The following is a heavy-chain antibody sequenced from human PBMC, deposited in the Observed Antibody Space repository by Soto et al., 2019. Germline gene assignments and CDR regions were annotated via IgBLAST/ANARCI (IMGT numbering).Heavy chain of an antibody. J-gene: IGHJ4*02. D-gene: IGHD1-26*01. Sequence: QVQLQESGPGLVKPSETLSLTCTVSGGSVSSGSYYWSWIRQPPGKGLEWIGYIYYSGSTNYNPSLKSRVTISVDTSKNQFSLKLSSVTAADTPVYYCARGGYSGSWDWGQGTLVTVSS. CDR3: ARGGYSGSWD. CDR2: IYYSGST. CDR1: GGSVSSGSYY. V-gene: IGHV4-61*01.